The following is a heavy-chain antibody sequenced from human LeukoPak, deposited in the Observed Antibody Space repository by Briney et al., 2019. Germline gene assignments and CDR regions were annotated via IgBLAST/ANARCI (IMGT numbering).Heavy chain of an antibody. V-gene: IGHV4-61*01. CDR1: GDSINNDTYY. Sequence: SETLSLTCIVSGDSINNDTYYWSWIRQPPGKGLEWIGYIYYSGSTNYNPSLKSRVTISVDTSKNQFSLKLSSVTAADTAVYYCARVGIAAAGLDYWGQGTLVTVSS. D-gene: IGHD6-13*01. CDR2: IYYSGST. J-gene: IGHJ4*02. CDR3: ARVGIAAAGLDY.